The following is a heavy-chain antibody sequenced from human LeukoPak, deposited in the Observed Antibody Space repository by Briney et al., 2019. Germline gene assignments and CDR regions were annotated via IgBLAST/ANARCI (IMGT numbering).Heavy chain of an antibody. V-gene: IGHV3-23*01. Sequence: GGSVRLSCAASGFTFSSYAMSWVRQAPGKGLEWVSTLSGSGGSTYHADSVKGRFSISRDNSKNTLSLQMNSLRAEDTAVYYCAKDPGKHPYFYMDVWGRGTAVTVSS. J-gene: IGHJ6*03. D-gene: IGHD3-10*01. CDR1: GFTFSSYA. CDR3: AKDPGKHPYFYMDV. CDR2: LSGSGGST.